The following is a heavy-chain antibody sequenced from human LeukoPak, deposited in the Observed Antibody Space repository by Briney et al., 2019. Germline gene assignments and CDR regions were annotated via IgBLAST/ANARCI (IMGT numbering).Heavy chain of an antibody. CDR3: ARDQPSLYLDSTPPLFDI. CDR1: GYTFTSYG. D-gene: IGHD2-2*01. J-gene: IGHJ3*02. CDR2: ISAYNGNT. Sequence: ASVKVSCKASGYTFTSYGISWVRQALGQGLEWMGWISAYNGNTNYAQKLQGRVTMTTDTSTSTAYMELRSLRSDDAAVYYCARDQPSLYLDSTPPLFDIWGQGTMVTVSS. V-gene: IGHV1-18*01.